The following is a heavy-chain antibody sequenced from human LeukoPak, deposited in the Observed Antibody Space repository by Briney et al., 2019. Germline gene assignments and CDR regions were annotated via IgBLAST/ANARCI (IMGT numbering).Heavy chain of an antibody. J-gene: IGHJ6*03. CDR3: ARDAPPCSSTSCYTRSVVDV. V-gene: IGHV3-30-3*01. CDR2: ISYDGSNK. D-gene: IGHD2-2*02. Sequence: GGSLRLSCAASGFTFSSYAMHWVRQAPGKGLEWVAVISYDGSNKYYADSVKGRFTISRDNSKNTLYLQMNSLRAEDTAVYYCARDAPPCSSTSCYTRSVVDVWGKGTTVTVSS. CDR1: GFTFSSYA.